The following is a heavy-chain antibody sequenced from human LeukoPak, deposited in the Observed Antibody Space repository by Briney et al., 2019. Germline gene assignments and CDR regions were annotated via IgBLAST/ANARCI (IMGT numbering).Heavy chain of an antibody. J-gene: IGHJ4*02. CDR1: GFTFSSYS. CDR3: AREGIDGYNYFDY. Sequence: PGGSLRLSCAASGFTFSSYSMNWVRRAPGKGLEWISYISTSSSTTYYADSMKGRFTISRDNAKNSLYLQMNSLRDEDTAVYYCAREGIDGYNYFDYWGQGTLDTVSS. V-gene: IGHV3-48*02. CDR2: ISTSSSTT. D-gene: IGHD5-24*01.